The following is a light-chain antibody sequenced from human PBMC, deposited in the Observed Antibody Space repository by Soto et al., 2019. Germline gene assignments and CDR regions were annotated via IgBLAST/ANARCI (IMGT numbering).Light chain of an antibody. Sequence: EIVMTQSPATLSVSPGERATLSCRASQSVSSNLAWYQQKPGQAPRLLIYGASTRATGIPARFSGSGSGTEFTLTISSLQSEDFAVYHCQQYNNWPPEATFGPGTKVDIK. CDR2: GAS. CDR1: QSVSSN. J-gene: IGKJ3*01. V-gene: IGKV3-15*01. CDR3: QQYNNWPPEAT.